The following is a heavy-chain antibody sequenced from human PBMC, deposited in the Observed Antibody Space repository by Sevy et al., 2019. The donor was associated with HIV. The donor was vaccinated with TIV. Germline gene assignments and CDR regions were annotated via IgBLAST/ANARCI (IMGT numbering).Heavy chain of an antibody. D-gene: IGHD4-17*01. V-gene: IGHV3-30-3*01. CDR3: ARDQHDYAGNLRTGWFDP. J-gene: IGHJ5*02. CDR1: GFTFSSYA. CDR2: IAYDGTNK. Sequence: GGSLRLSCAASGFTFSSYAFHRVRQAPGKGLEWVSIIAYDGTNKYYADSVKGRFTVSRDNSKSTLYLQMNSLRTEDTAVYYCARDQHDYAGNLRTGWFDPWGQGTLVTVSS.